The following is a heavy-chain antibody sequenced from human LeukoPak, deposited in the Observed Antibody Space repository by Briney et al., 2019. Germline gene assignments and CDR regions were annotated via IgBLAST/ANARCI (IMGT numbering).Heavy chain of an antibody. CDR2: ISGSGGST. CDR3: ASSIPFDSSGYYYGDY. J-gene: IGHJ4*02. CDR1: GFTFSSYA. Sequence: GGSLRLSCAASGFTFSSYAMSWVRQAPGKGLEWVSAISGSGGSTYYADSVKGRFTISRDNSKNTLYLQMNSLRAEDTAVYYCASSIPFDSSGYYYGDYRGQGTLVTVSS. V-gene: IGHV3-23*01. D-gene: IGHD3-22*01.